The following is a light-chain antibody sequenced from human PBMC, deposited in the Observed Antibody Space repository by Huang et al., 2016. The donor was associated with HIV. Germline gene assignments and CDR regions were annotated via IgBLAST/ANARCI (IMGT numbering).Light chain of an antibody. CDR1: KGVSNN. V-gene: IGKV3D-15*01. J-gene: IGKJ1*01. CDR3: QQYNNRPPWT. CDR2: GAS. Sequence: EIVMTQSPATLSVSPGERATLSCRASKGVSNNIAWYQQKPGQTPRLLIHGASTRGPGIAAKFSGRRSGTDFILTITSLQPEDYAVYYCQQYNNRPPWTFGPGTQVEI.